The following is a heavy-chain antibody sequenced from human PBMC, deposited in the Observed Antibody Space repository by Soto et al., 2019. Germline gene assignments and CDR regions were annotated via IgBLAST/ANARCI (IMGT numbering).Heavy chain of an antibody. D-gene: IGHD5-18*01. CDR1: GFTLISYG. J-gene: IGHJ4*02. Sequence: GGPLGLSWTASGFTLISYGMNWVRQAPGKGLEWVSYISSSRNTIYYADPVKGRFTISRDNAENSLYLQMNSLRDEDTAVYYCAGFLGRHNSGSSFDSWGQGTLVTGSS. CDR3: AGFLGRHNSGSSFDS. V-gene: IGHV3-48*02. CDR2: ISSSRNTI.